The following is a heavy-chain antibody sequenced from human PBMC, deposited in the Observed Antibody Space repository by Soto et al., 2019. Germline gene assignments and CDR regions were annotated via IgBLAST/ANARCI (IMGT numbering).Heavy chain of an antibody. V-gene: IGHV3-21*01. D-gene: IGHD6-13*01. CDR1: GFTFSSYS. CDR2: ISSSSSYI. CDR3: ARYSRSWPSAPHDY. Sequence: EVQLVESGGGLVKPGGSLRLSCAASGFTFSSYSMNWVRQAPGKGLEWVSSISSSSSYIYYADSVKGRFTISRDNAKNPLYLQMNSLRAEDTAVYYWARYSRSWPSAPHDYWGQGTLVTVSS. J-gene: IGHJ4*02.